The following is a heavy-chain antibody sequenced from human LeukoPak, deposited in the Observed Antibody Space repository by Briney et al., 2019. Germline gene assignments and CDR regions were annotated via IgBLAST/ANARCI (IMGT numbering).Heavy chain of an antibody. Sequence: GGSLRLSCAASGFTFSSYAMSWVRQAPGKGLEWVSAISGSGGSTYYADSVKGRFTISRDNSKNTLYLQMNSLRAEDTAVYYCAKDLSSGWYLGNAGLEQDYWGQGTLVTVSS. CDR2: ISGSGGST. J-gene: IGHJ4*02. CDR1: GFTFSSYA. V-gene: IGHV3-23*01. D-gene: IGHD6-19*01. CDR3: AKDLSSGWYLGNAGLEQDY.